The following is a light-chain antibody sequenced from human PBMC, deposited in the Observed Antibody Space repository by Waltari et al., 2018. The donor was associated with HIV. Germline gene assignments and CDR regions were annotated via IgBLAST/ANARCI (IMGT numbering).Light chain of an antibody. J-gene: IGLJ2*01. V-gene: IGLV2-8*01. CDR2: EVN. CDR1: SSDVGGFNY. Sequence: QSALTQPPSASGSPGQSVTIPCTGTSSDVGGFNYVPWYQKHPDKVPRLMIYEVNKRPSGVPDRFSGSRSGNTASLTISGLQAEDEADYYCCSYTGSNPFLLFGGGTKLTVL. CDR3: CSYTGSNPFLL.